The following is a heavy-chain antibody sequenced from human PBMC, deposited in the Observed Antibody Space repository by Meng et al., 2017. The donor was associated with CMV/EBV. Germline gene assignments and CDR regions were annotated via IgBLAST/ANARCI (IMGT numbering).Heavy chain of an antibody. CDR2: ISWDGGST. CDR1: GFTFDDYT. D-gene: IGHD2-15*01. J-gene: IGHJ3*02. CDR3: ACGGYDAFDI. Sequence: EMQLVESWGVVVQPGVFLRLSCAASGFTFDDYTMHWVRQAPGKGLEWVSLISWDGGSTYYAASVKGRFTISRDNSKNSLYLQMNSLRTEDTALYYCACGGYDAFDIWGQGTMVTVSS. V-gene: IGHV3-43*01.